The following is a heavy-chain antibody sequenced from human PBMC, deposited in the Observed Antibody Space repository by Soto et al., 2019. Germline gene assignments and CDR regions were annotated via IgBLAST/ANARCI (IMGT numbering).Heavy chain of an antibody. V-gene: IGHV4-59*01. CDR2: ISDSGST. CDR1: GGSIDYYR. J-gene: IGHJ6*02. Sequence: PSETLSLTCTVSGGSIDYYRWSWIRQPPGKGLEWIGDISDSGSTNYNLSLRSRVTILVDTSKNQFSLKLNSVTAAGTAVYYCARDSTSWFPYYGIDVWGQGTTVTVSS. D-gene: IGHD6-13*01. CDR3: ARDSTSWFPYYGIDV.